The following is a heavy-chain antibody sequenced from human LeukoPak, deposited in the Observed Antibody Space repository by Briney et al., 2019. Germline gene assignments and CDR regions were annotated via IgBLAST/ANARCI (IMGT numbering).Heavy chain of an antibody. CDR1: GLTVSSNY. Sequence: QAGGSLRLSCAASGLTVSSNYMSWVRQAPGKGLEWVSVIYSGGNTYYADSVKGRFTISRDNSKSTLYLQMNSLRAEDTAVYYCARDALIDYSRPFDIWGQGTMVTVSS. V-gene: IGHV3-53*01. CDR3: ARDALIDYSRPFDI. J-gene: IGHJ3*02. D-gene: IGHD3-16*01. CDR2: IYSGGNT.